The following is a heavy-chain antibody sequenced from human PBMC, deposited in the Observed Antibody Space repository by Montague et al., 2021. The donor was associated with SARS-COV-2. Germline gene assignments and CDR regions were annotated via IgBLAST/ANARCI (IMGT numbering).Heavy chain of an antibody. CDR3: AKEQYSNSWSDFDY. J-gene: IGHJ4*02. D-gene: IGHD6-13*01. CDR1: GFTFSTYP. CDR2: ISYDGSKK. Sequence: SLRLSCAASGFTFSTYPMHWVRQAPGKGLEWLAVISYDGSKKDYADSVKGRFTISRDNSENMLYLQMNSLRAEDTAVYYCAKEQYSNSWSDFDYWGQGTVVAVSS. V-gene: IGHV3-30*04.